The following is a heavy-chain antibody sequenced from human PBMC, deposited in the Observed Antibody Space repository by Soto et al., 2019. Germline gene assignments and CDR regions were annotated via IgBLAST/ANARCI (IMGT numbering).Heavy chain of an antibody. Sequence: DVQLLESGGGSVQAGGSLRLSCAASGITISNYPMSWVRQAPGKGLDWVSGISGSGDRTYYADSAKGRFTISKDISKNSLSLQLHSLGVEDTAVYFCVKDDGGYPSTAPHWGQGTLVTVSS. V-gene: IGHV3-23*01. J-gene: IGHJ4*02. CDR2: ISGSGDRT. CDR3: VKDDGGYPSTAPH. D-gene: IGHD3-22*01. CDR1: GITISNYP.